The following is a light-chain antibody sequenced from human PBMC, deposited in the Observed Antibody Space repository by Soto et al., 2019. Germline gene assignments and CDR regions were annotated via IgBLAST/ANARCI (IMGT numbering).Light chain of an antibody. CDR2: DVS. J-gene: IGLJ1*01. CDR3: SSYTSSSTLWV. V-gene: IGLV2-14*01. Sequence: SVVTQPASVSGSPGQSITISCTGNSSDVGGYNYVSWYQQHPGKAPKLMIYDVSNRPSGVSNRFSGSKSGNTASLTISGLQAEDEADYYCSSYTSSSTLWVFGTGTKVTVL. CDR1: SSDVGGYNY.